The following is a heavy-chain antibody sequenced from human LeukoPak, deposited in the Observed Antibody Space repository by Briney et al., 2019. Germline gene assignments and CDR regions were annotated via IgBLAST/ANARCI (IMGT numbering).Heavy chain of an antibody. CDR1: GGSISSSNW. D-gene: IGHD6-6*01. Sequence: SETLSLTCAVSGGSISSSNWWSWVRQPPGKGLEWIGEIYHSGSTNYNPSLKSRVTISVDTSKNQFSLKLSSVTAADTAVYYCARVRIEYSSSSSEGGYYYGMDVWGQGTTVTVSS. J-gene: IGHJ6*02. CDR3: ARVRIEYSSSSSEGGYYYGMDV. CDR2: IYHSGST. V-gene: IGHV4-4*02.